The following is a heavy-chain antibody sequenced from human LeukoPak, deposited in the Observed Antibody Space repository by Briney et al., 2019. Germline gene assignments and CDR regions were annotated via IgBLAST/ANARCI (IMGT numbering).Heavy chain of an antibody. CDR2: IYTSGST. CDR3: ARAGHSITLYCGGDCYSRDDAFDI. CDR1: GGSISSGSYY. V-gene: IGHV4-61*02. D-gene: IGHD2-21*01. J-gene: IGHJ3*02. Sequence: SQTLSLTCTVSGGSISSGSYYWSWIRQPAGKGLEWIGRIYTSGSTNYNPSLKSRVTISVDTSKNQFSLKLSSVTAADTAVYYCARAGHSITLYCGGDCYSRDDAFDIWGQGTMVTVSS.